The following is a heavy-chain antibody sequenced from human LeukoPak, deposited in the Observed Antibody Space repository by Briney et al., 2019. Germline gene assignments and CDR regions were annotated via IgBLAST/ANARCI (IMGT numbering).Heavy chain of an antibody. V-gene: IGHV4-34*01. CDR2: INHSGST. D-gene: IGHD1-26*01. CDR1: GGSFSGYY. J-gene: IGHJ1*01. Sequence: SETLSLTCAVYGGSFSGYYWSWIRQPPGKGLEWIGEINHSGSTNYNPSLKSRVTISVDTSKNQFSLKLSSVTAADTAVYYCARESRMVGATGPNRGRRYFQHWGQGTLVTVSS. CDR3: ARESRMVGATGPNRGRRYFQH.